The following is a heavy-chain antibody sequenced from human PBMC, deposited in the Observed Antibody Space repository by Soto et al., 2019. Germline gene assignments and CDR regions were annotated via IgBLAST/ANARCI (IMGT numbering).Heavy chain of an antibody. CDR1: GFTFSSYS. J-gene: IGHJ4*02. V-gene: IGHV3-21*01. CDR3: ATTPPSGSYVSRLPFDY. Sequence: GGSLRLSCAASGFTFSSYSMNWFRQAPGKGLEWVSSISSSSSYIYYADSVKGRFTISRDNAKNSLYLQMNSLRAEDTAVYYCATTPPSGSYVSRLPFDYWGQGTLVTVSS. CDR2: ISSSSSYI. D-gene: IGHD1-26*01.